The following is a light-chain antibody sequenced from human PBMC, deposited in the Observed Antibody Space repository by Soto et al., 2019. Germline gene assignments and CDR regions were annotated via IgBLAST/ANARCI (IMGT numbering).Light chain of an antibody. CDR3: QQHSHWPPWT. CDR2: GAS. Sequence: EIVLTQSPATLSLSPGERATLSCRTSQSVSNHLAWYQQKPGQAPRLLIYGASNRATGIPARFSGSGSGTDFTLTISDLEPEDFAVYYCQQHSHWPPWTFGQGTKVDIK. J-gene: IGKJ1*01. V-gene: IGKV3-11*01. CDR1: QSVSNH.